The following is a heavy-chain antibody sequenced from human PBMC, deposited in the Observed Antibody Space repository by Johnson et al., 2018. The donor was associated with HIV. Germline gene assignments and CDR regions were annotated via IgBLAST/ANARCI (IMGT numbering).Heavy chain of an antibody. J-gene: IGHJ3*01. D-gene: IGHD1-7*01. CDR2: VKSISDGGTA. CDR1: GFTFSDAW. Sequence: VQLVESGGDLVKPGGSLRLSCAASGFTFSDAWMNWVRQAPGKGLEWVGRVKSISDGGTADYAAPVRGRFTISRDDSKNTLYLQMNSLKTEDTAVYYCARENYRRRDAFDVWGQGTVVIVSS. V-gene: IGHV3-15*01. CDR3: ARENYRRRDAFDV.